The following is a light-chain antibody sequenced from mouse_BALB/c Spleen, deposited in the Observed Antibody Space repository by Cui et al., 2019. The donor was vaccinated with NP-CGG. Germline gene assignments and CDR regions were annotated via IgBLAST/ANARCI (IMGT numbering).Light chain of an antibody. V-gene: IGLV1*01. CDR3: ALWYGNHWV. CDR1: TGAVTTSNY. J-gene: IGLJ1*01. Sequence: QAVVTQESALTTSPGETVTLTCRSSTGAVTTSNYANWVQEKPDHLFTGLIGGTNNRAPGVPARFSGSLIGDKAALTLTGAQTEDEAIYFCALWYGNHWVFGGGTKLTVL. CDR2: GTN.